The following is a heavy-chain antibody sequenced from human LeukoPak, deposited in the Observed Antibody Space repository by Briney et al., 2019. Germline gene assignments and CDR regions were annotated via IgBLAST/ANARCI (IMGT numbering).Heavy chain of an antibody. D-gene: IGHD3-10*01. CDR3: AKDDGSGSPKYYGMDV. CDR1: GFTFSSYG. Sequence: GGSLRLSCAASGFTFSSYGMHWVRQAPGKGLEWVAVISYDGSNKYYADSVKGRFTISRDNSKNTLYLQMNSLRAEDTAVYYCAKDDGSGSPKYYGMDVWGQGTTVTVSS. J-gene: IGHJ6*02. CDR2: ISYDGSNK. V-gene: IGHV3-30*18.